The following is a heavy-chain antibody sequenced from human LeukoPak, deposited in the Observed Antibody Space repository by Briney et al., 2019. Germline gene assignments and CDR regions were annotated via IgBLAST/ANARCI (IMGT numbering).Heavy chain of an antibody. CDR2: ISWNGGSI. CDR3: ARLGPASSGWPESFDY. CDR1: GFTFDDYA. D-gene: IGHD6-19*01. Sequence: GGSLRLSCEASGFTFDDYAMHWVRQAPGKGLEWVSGISWNGGSIGYADSVKGRFTIPRDNAKNSLDLQMNSLRVEDTAVYYCARLGPASSGWPESFDYWGQGTLVTVSS. V-gene: IGHV3-9*01. J-gene: IGHJ4*02.